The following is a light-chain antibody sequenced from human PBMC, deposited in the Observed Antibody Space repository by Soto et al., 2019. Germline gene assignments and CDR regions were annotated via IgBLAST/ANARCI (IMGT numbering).Light chain of an antibody. J-gene: IGLJ2*01. CDR2: DVN. Sequence: QSALTQPRSVSGSPGQSVTISCTGTSSDVGSYNYVSWYQQHPGKAPKVMIYDVNKRPSGVPDRFSGSKSGNTASLTISGLQAEDEADYYCCSYAGSYTWVFGGGTKVTVL. CDR3: CSYAGSYTWV. CDR1: SSDVGSYNY. V-gene: IGLV2-11*01.